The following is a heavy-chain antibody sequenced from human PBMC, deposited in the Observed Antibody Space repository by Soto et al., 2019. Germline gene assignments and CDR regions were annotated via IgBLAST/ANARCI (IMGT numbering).Heavy chain of an antibody. D-gene: IGHD1-26*01. J-gene: IGHJ4*02. Sequence: QVQLVESGGGLVKPGGSLRLSCAASGFTFNDYYMTWFRQAPGKGLEWVSCISTTGSYTNYADSVKGRFTVSRDNANNSMYLQMNILRDEDTAVYYCASIVRARLNDSWGQRPLVTVSS. CDR1: GFTFNDYY. CDR3: ASIVRARLNDS. V-gene: IGHV3-11*05. CDR2: ISTTGSYT.